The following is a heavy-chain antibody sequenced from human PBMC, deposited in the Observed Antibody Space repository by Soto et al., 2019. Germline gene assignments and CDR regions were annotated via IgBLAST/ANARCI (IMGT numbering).Heavy chain of an antibody. CDR2: ISAYNGNT. CDR1: GYTFTSIG. V-gene: IGHV1-18*04. J-gene: IGHJ3*02. CDR3: ARSYSSGWYVYKNAFDI. D-gene: IGHD6-19*01. Sequence: ASLKVSCKASGYTFTSIGISWVRQAHGQGLEWMGWISAYNGNTNYAQKLQGRVTMTTDTSTSTAYMELRSLRSDDTAVYYRARSYSSGWYVYKNAFDIWGQGTMVTVSS.